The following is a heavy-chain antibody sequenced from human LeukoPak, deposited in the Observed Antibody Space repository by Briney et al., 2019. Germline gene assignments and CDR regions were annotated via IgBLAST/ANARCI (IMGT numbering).Heavy chain of an antibody. Sequence: PGGSLRLSCAASGFTFSSYAMSWVRQAPGKGLEWVSAITAGGDITYYADSVEGRFTISRDNSKNTLYLLMSGLRSVHTGVYYCSKDRPEKWEVITPLWDNWGQGSLVTVSS. V-gene: IGHV3-23*01. D-gene: IGHD1-26*01. J-gene: IGHJ4*02. CDR1: GFTFSSYA. CDR2: ITAGGDIT. CDR3: SKDRPEKWEVITPLWDN.